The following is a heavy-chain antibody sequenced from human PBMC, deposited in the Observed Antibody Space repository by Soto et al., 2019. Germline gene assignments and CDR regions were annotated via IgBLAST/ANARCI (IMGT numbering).Heavy chain of an antibody. D-gene: IGHD6-25*01. CDR1: GYIFANDW. Sequence: GESLKISCKGSGYIFANDWIAWVRQMPGEGLEWMGIIFPGDSDTRYSPSFQGQVTISADKSIGTAYLQWNSLQASDTAIYYCAKRVAAHPFFDVWGQGTLVTVSS. CDR3: AKRVAAHPFFDV. J-gene: IGHJ4*02. V-gene: IGHV5-51*01. CDR2: IFPGDSDT.